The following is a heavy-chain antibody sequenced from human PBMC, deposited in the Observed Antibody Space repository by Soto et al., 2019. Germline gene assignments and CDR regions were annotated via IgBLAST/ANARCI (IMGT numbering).Heavy chain of an antibody. J-gene: IGHJ4*02. CDR2: IYYSGST. V-gene: IGHV4-39*01. D-gene: IGHD4-17*01. CDR1: GGSISSSSYY. CDR3: ASLGGNDYGDPIATGFDY. Sequence: SETLSLTCTVSGGSISSSSYYWGWIRQPPGKGLEWIGSIYYSGSTYYNPSLKSRVTISVDTSKNQFSLKLSSVTAADTAVYYCASLGGNDYGDPIATGFDYWGQGTLVTVSS.